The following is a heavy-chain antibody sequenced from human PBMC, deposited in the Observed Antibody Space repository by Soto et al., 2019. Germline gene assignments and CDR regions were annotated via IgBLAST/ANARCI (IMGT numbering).Heavy chain of an antibody. CDR2: ISYDGSNK. J-gene: IGHJ6*02. CDR1: GFTFGIYC. V-gene: IGHV3-30*18. D-gene: IGHD6-19*01. CDR3: VKDGSSGWPYYYGMDV. Sequence: SQNHYSAASGFTFGIYCMRWVRPAQGKGLVWVAVISYDGSNKYYADSVKGRFTISRDNSKNTLYLQMSSLRAEDTAVYYCVKDGSSGWPYYYGMDVWGQGTTVTGS.